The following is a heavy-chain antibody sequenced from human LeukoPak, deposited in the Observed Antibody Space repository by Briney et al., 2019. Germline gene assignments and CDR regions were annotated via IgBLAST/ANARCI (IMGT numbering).Heavy chain of an antibody. V-gene: IGHV3-21*01. J-gene: IGHJ4*02. CDR3: ARDVAYSNYAIDY. Sequence: GGSLRLSCAASGFIFSSYSMNWVRQAPGKGLEWVSSISSSSSYIYYADSVKGRFTISRDNAKNSLYLQMNSLRAEDTAVYYCARDVAYSNYAIDYWGQGTLVTVSS. CDR2: ISSSSSYI. CDR1: GFIFSSYS. D-gene: IGHD4-11*01.